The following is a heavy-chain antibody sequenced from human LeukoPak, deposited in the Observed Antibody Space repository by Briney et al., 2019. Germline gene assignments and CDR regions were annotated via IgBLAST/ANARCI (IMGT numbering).Heavy chain of an antibody. D-gene: IGHD3-10*01. Sequence: SETLSLTCTVSGGSISSYYWSWIRQPAGKGLEWIGRIYTSGSTNYDPSLKSRVTMSVDTSKNQFSLKLSSVTAADTAVYYCARGVYYGSGGYYAGSAFDIWGQGTMVTVSS. CDR2: IYTSGST. J-gene: IGHJ3*02. V-gene: IGHV4-4*07. CDR3: ARGVYYGSGGYYAGSAFDI. CDR1: GGSISSYY.